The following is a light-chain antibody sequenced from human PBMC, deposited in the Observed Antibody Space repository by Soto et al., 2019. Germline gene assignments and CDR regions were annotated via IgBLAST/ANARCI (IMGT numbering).Light chain of an antibody. V-gene: IGKV3-15*01. CDR2: GAS. CDR1: QSVSSN. Sequence: EIVMTQSPATLPVSPGERATLSCRASQSVSSNLAWYQHKPGQAPRLLIYGASTRATGIPARFSGSGSGTEFTLTISSLQSEDFAVYYCQQYNSRPTYTFGQGTKLELK. CDR3: QQYNSRPTYT. J-gene: IGKJ2*01.